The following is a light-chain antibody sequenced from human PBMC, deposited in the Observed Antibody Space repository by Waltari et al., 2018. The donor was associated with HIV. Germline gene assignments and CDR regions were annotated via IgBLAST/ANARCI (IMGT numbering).Light chain of an antibody. Sequence: EIVLTPSPGTLSLSPGERATLSCRASQSVASKYFAWYQQKPGQAPRVVIFGASSRATGIPDRFSGSGSGTDFTLTISRLEPEDFAVYYCQQHGTSPRTFGQGTKVEIK. V-gene: IGKV3-20*01. CDR2: GAS. CDR3: QQHGTSPRT. J-gene: IGKJ1*01. CDR1: QSVASKY.